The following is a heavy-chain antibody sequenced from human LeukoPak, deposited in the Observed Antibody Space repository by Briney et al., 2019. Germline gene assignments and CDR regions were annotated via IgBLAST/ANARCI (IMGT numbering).Heavy chain of an antibody. CDR1: GGSISSSSYY. D-gene: IGHD2-15*01. V-gene: IGHV4-39*07. Sequence: SETLSLTCTVSGGSISSSSYYWGWIRQPPGKGLEWIGSIYYSGSTYYNPSLKSRVTISVDTSKNRFSLKLSSVTAADTAVYYCARAAGRGGSRHYYYYMDVWGKGTTVTVSS. J-gene: IGHJ6*03. CDR2: IYYSGST. CDR3: ARAAGRGGSRHYYYYMDV.